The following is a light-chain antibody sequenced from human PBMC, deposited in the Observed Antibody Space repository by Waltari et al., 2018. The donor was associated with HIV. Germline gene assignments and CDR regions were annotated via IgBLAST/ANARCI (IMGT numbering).Light chain of an antibody. CDR1: NSDVGGYKY. V-gene: IGLV2-14*01. CDR2: EVS. CDR3: FSYRSSSTRV. J-gene: IGLJ3*02. Sequence: QSALTQPASVSGSPGQSITISCTGTNSDVGGYKYVSWYQQHPGKAPKLIIYEVSNRPSGISDRFSGAKSGNTASLTISGLQAEDEADYYCFSYRSSSTRVFGGGTKLTVL.